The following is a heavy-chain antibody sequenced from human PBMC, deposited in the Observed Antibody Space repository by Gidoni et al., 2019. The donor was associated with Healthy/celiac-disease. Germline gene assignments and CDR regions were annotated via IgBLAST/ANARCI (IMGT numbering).Heavy chain of an antibody. D-gene: IGHD3-3*01. CDR3: AKDFSLRFLEWFFDY. J-gene: IGHJ4*02. V-gene: IGHV3-30*18. CDR1: GFTFSSYG. CDR2: ISFDGSNK. Sequence: QVQLVASGGGVVQPGRSLRLSCAASGFTFSSYGMHWVRQAPGKGLEWVAVISFDGSNKYYADSVKGRFTISRDNSKNTLYLQMNSLRAEDTAIYYCAKDFSLRFLEWFFDYWGQGTLVTVSS.